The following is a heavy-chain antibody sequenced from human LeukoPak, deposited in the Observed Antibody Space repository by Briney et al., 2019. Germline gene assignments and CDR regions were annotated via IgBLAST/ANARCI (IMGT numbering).Heavy chain of an antibody. J-gene: IGHJ4*02. D-gene: IGHD1-26*01. CDR3: ARALKWELLAPVDY. CDR2: ISSSSTI. CDR1: GFTFSSYS. Sequence: GGSLRPSCAASGFTFSSYSMNWVRQAPGKGLEWVSYISSSSTIYYADSVKGRFTISRDNAKNSLYLQMNSLRDEDTAVYYCARALKWELLAPVDYWGQGTLVTVSS. V-gene: IGHV3-48*02.